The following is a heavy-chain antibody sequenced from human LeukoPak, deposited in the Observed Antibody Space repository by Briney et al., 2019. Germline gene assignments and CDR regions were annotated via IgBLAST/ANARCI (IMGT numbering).Heavy chain of an antibody. CDR1: GFTFSSYA. J-gene: IGHJ5*02. Sequence: GGSLRLSCAASGFTFSSYAMSWVRQAPGKGLEWVSAISGSGGSTYYADSVKGRFTISRDNSKNTLYLQMNSLRAEDTAVYYCAKDHLRITIFGVASSARLDPWGQGTLVTVSS. CDR2: ISGSGGST. V-gene: IGHV3-23*01. D-gene: IGHD3-3*01. CDR3: AKDHLRITIFGVASSARLDP.